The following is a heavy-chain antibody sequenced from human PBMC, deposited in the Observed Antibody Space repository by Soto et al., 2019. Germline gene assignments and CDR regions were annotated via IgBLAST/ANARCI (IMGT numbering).Heavy chain of an antibody. J-gene: IGHJ6*02. CDR2: INPSGGST. CDR3: ARDGIAAAGMEDNYYYYYGMDV. Sequence: QVQLVQSGAEVKKPGASVKVSCKASGYTFTSYYMHWVRQAPGQGLEWMGIINPSGGSTSYAQKFHGRVIMTRDTSTRTVYVELSSLRSEDTAVYYCARDGIAAAGMEDNYYYYYGMDVWGQGTTVTVSS. V-gene: IGHV1-46*01. D-gene: IGHD6-13*01. CDR1: GYTFTSYY.